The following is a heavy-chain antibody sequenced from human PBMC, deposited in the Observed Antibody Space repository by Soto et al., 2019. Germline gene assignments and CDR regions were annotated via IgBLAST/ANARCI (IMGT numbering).Heavy chain of an antibody. CDR3: ARVNWNLGYYGMDV. V-gene: IGHV6-1*01. D-gene: IGHD1-7*01. J-gene: IGHJ6*02. CDR1: GDSVSSNSAA. CDR2: TYYRSKWYN. Sequence: TLSLTCAISGDSVSSNSAAWNWIRQSPSRGLEWLGRTYYRSKWYNDYAVSVKIRITINPDTSKNQFSLQLNSVTPEDTAVYYCARVNWNLGYYGMDVWGQGTTVTVSS.